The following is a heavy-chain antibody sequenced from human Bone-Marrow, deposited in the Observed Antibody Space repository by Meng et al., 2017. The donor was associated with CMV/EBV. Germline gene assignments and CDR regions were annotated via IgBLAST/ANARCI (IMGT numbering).Heavy chain of an antibody. V-gene: IGHV1-46*01. Sequence: ASVKVSCKASGYTFTGYYIHWVRQAPGQGLKWMGMINPSSETTSNAQNFQGRLTMTRDTSTSTVYMELSSLRSEDTAVYFCARAHLGVSPLDAFDVWGQGTMVTVSS. CDR1: GYTFTGYY. CDR2: INPSSETT. D-gene: IGHD3-16*01. CDR3: ARAHLGVSPLDAFDV. J-gene: IGHJ3*01.